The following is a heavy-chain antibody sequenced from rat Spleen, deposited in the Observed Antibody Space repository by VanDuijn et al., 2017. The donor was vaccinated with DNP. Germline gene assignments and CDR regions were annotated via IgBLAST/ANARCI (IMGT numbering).Heavy chain of an antibody. J-gene: IGHJ3*01. CDR1: GITFSNSG. D-gene: IGHD1-3*01. Sequence: EVQLVESGGGLVQPGRSLKLSCAASGITFSNSGMHWIRQAPTKGLEWVTSISPSGGSTFYPDSVKGRFTVSRDNAKSTLYLHMNSLRSEDMATYYCARWTTVATHFDYWGQGTLVTVSS. CDR3: ARWTTVATHFDY. V-gene: IGHV5-19*01. CDR2: ISPSGGST.